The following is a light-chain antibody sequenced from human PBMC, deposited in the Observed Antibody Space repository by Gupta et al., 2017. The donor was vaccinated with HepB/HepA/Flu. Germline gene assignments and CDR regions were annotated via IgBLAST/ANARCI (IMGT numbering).Light chain of an antibody. Sequence: QSALTQPAPVSGSPGPSLTISCTGTSSDVGGYNSVSWYQQYPGKAPKLLIYDVTARPSGISTRFSASKSGNTASLTISGLQTEDEADYFCSSFTSTTTTLVLFGGGTKLTVL. V-gene: IGLV2-14*03. CDR3: SSFTSTTTTLVL. CDR2: DVT. CDR1: SSDVGGYNS. J-gene: IGLJ3*02.